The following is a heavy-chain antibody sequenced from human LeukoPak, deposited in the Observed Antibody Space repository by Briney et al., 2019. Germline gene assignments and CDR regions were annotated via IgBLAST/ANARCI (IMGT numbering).Heavy chain of an antibody. J-gene: IGHJ5*02. Sequence: GGSLRLSCAASGFTSSSYWMSWVRQAPGKGLEWVANIKQDGSEKYYVDSVKGRFTISRDNAKNSLYLQMNSLRAEDTAVYYCARGLRIAAAGSSWGQGTLVTVSS. CDR3: ARGLRIAAAGSS. CDR2: IKQDGSEK. CDR1: GFTSSSYW. V-gene: IGHV3-7*01. D-gene: IGHD6-13*01.